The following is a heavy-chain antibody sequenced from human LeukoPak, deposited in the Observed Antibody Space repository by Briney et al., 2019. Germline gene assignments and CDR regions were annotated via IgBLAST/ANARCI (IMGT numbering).Heavy chain of an antibody. CDR1: GFIFEEYG. V-gene: IGHV3-20*04. J-gene: IGHJ4*02. D-gene: IGHD6-19*01. CDR2: INGNGGSR. CDR3: AKQYSSGWYFFDY. Sequence: PGGSLRLSCAASGFIFEEYGMTWVRQAPGKGLEWVSGINGNGGSRGYADSVKGRFTISRDNANNSLYLQMNSLRAEDTAVYYCAKQYSSGWYFFDYWGQGTLVTVSS.